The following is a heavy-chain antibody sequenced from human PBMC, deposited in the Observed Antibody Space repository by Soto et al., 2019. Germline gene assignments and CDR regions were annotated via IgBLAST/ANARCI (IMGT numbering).Heavy chain of an antibody. CDR2: IWYDGSNK. J-gene: IGHJ6*02. V-gene: IGHV3-33*01. CDR3: ARGGPTTSSYYYGMDG. Sequence: GGSLRLSCAASGFTFSSYGMHWVRQAPGKGLEWVAVIWYDGSNKYYADSVKGRFTISRDNSKNTLYLQMNSLRAEDTAVYYCARGGPTTSSYYYGMDGPGQGTTVTVSS. CDR1: GFTFSSYG.